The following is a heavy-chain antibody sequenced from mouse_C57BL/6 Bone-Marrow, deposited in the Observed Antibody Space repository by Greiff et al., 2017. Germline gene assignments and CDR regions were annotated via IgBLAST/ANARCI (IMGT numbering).Heavy chain of an antibody. CDR3: TTGTIVTPYWYFDV. D-gene: IGHD2-5*01. V-gene: IGHV14-4*01. Sequence: EVQLQQSGAELVRPGASVKLSCTASGFNIKDDYMHWVKQRPEQGLEWIGWIDPENGDTEYASKFQGKATITADTSSNTAYLQLSSLTSEDTAVYYCTTGTIVTPYWYFDVWGTGATVTV. CDR1: GFNIKDDY. J-gene: IGHJ1*03. CDR2: IDPENGDT.